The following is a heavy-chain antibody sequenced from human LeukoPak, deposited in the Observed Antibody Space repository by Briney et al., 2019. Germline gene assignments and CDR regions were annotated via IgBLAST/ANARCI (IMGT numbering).Heavy chain of an antibody. V-gene: IGHV3-49*03. D-gene: IGHD3-10*01. CDR3: TRVGVWFGVYFDY. CDR2: IRSKAYGGTT. CDR1: GFTFGDYA. J-gene: IGHJ4*02. Sequence: PGGSLRLSCTASGFTFGDYAMSWFRQAPGKGLEWVGFIRSKAYGGTTEYAASVKGRFTISRDDSKSIAYLQMNSLKTEDTAVYYCTRVGVWFGVYFDYWGQGTLVTVSS.